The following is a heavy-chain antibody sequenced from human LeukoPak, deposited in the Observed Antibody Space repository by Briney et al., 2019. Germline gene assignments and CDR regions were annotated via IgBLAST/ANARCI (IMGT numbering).Heavy chain of an antibody. V-gene: IGHV5-51*01. Sequence: GESLKISCKGSGFIFTKYWIGWVRQMPGKGLEWMGIMYLGDSETRYSPSFQGQVTISADKSISTAYLQWSSLKVSDTAMYYCARPNSYGYSAFDIWGQGTMVTVSS. D-gene: IGHD5-18*01. CDR1: GFIFTKYW. CDR2: MYLGDSET. CDR3: ARPNSYGYSAFDI. J-gene: IGHJ3*02.